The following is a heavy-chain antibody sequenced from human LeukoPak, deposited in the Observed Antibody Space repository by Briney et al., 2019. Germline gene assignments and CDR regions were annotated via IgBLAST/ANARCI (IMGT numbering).Heavy chain of an antibody. D-gene: IGHD4/OR15-4a*01. CDR2: FYYSGST. CDR3: ARRAGAYSHPYDY. Sequence: SETLSLTCTVSGGSISSSSYYWGWIRQPPGKGLEWIGSFYYSGSTYYNPSLKSRVTISVDTSKIQFSLKLRSVTAADTAVYYCARRAGAYSHPYDYWGQGTLVTVSS. J-gene: IGHJ4*02. CDR1: GGSISSSSYY. V-gene: IGHV4-39*07.